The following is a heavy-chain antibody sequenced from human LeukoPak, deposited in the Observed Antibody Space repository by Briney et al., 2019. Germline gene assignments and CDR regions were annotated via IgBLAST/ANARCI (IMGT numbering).Heavy chain of an antibody. V-gene: IGHV3-30*18. D-gene: IGHD3-10*01. CDR2: ISYDGSNK. J-gene: IGHJ4*02. CDR1: GFTFSSYG. CDR3: AKDPMNSGGYFDY. Sequence: GGSLRLSCAASGFTFSSYGMHWVRQAPGKGLEWVAVISYDGSNKYYADSVKGRFTISRDNSKNTLYLQMNSLRAEDTAVYYCAKDPMNSGGYFDYWGQGTLVTVSS.